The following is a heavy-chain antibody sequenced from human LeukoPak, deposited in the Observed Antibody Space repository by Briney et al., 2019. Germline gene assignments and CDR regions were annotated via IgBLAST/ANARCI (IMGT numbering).Heavy chain of an antibody. CDR2: ISYDGNNK. CDR3: AKAPSRYSSGWYEGINY. J-gene: IGHJ4*02. CDR1: GFTFSSYG. V-gene: IGHV3-30*18. Sequence: PGGSLRLSCAASGFTFSSYGMHWVRQAPGKGLEWLTVISYDGNNKYYADAVKGRFTISRDNSKNTLYLQMNSLRAEDTAVYYCAKAPSRYSSGWYEGINYWGQGTLVTVSS. D-gene: IGHD6-19*01.